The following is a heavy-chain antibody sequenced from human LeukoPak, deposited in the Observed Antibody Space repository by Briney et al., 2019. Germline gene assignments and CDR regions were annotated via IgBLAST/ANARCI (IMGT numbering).Heavy chain of an antibody. V-gene: IGHV1-3*04. CDR1: GYTFANYA. J-gene: IGHJ6*02. Sequence: ASVKVSCKASGYTFANYAMHWVRQAPGQRLEWMGWLNTGNGDTKYSQKFQGRVTITRDTSASTAYMELSSLRSEDTAVYYCARDARIVLAGAHYYCGMDVWGQGTTVTVSS. CDR2: LNTGNGDT. D-gene: IGHD6-19*01. CDR3: ARDARIVLAGAHYYCGMDV.